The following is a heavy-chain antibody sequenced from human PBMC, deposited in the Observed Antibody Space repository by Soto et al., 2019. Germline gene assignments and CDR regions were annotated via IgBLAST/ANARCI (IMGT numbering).Heavy chain of an antibody. J-gene: IGHJ6*02. D-gene: IGHD3-10*01. CDR1: GGTFSSCA. CDR3: ARGFDYYGSGSYYPSRYYYYGMDV. V-gene: IGHV1-69*15. CDR2: IIPIFGTA. Sequence: QGHQVQSGAEVKKPGSSVKVSCEASGGTFSSCAISWVRQAPGQGLEWMGRIIPIFGTANYAQKFQGRVTITADESTSTAYMELSSLRSEDTAVYYCARGFDYYGSGSYYPSRYYYYGMDVWGQGTTVTVSS.